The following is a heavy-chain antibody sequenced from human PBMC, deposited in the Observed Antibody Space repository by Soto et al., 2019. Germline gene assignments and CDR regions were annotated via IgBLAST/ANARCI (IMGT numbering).Heavy chain of an antibody. Sequence: GGSLRLSCAASGFTFDDYAMHWVRQAPGKGLEWVSGISWNSGSIGYADSVKGRFTISRDNAKNSLYLQMNSLRAEDTALYYCAKVAGYYGSGYFDYWGQGTLVTVSS. J-gene: IGHJ4*02. CDR2: ISWNSGSI. CDR3: AKVAGYYGSGYFDY. CDR1: GFTFDDYA. V-gene: IGHV3-9*01. D-gene: IGHD3-10*01.